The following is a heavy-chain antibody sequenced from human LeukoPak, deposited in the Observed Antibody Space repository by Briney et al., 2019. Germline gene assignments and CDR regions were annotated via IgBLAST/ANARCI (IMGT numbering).Heavy chain of an antibody. CDR2: IYYSGST. D-gene: IGHD2-8*01. J-gene: IGHJ3*02. CDR3: ARSVRKEDAFDI. V-gene: IGHV4-39*01. Sequence: PSETLSLTCTVSGGSISSSSYYWGWIRQPPGKGLEWIGSIYYSGSTYYNPSLKSRVTISVDTSMNQFSLKLSSVTAADTAVYYCARSVRKEDAFDIWGQGTMVTVSS. CDR1: GGSISSSSYY.